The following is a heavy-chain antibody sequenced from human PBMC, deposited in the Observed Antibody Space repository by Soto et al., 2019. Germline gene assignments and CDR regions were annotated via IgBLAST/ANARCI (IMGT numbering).Heavy chain of an antibody. J-gene: IGHJ6*02. CDR2: ISNDGSKK. CDR3: ANYYYFAMAV. CDR1: GFTFSSFG. Sequence: QVRLVESGGGVVQPGRSLRLSCAASGFTFSSFGMHWVRQAPGKGLEWVAAISNDGSKKYHTDPVKGRFTISRDNSKNTLFLQMNSLRAEDTAVYYCANYYYFAMAVWGQGTTVTVSS. V-gene: IGHV3-30*18.